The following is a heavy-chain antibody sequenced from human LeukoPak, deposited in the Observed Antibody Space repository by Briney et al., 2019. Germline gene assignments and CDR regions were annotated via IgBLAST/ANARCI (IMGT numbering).Heavy chain of an antibody. Sequence: PGGSLRLSCAASGFTFSSYGMSWVRQAPGKGLEWVAVISFDGNNKYYADSVKGRIIIPRDDSKNTLFLQMNSLTTKDTAVYFCARDRGYCPNGICYIRYYFDYWGQGTLVTVSS. J-gene: IGHJ4*02. CDR1: GFTFSSYG. CDR2: ISFDGNNK. D-gene: IGHD2-8*01. V-gene: IGHV3-30*03. CDR3: ARDRGYCPNGICYIRYYFDY.